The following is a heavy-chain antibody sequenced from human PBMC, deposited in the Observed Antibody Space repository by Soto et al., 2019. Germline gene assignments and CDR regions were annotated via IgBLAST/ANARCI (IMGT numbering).Heavy chain of an antibody. CDR1: GYSFTSYW. Sequence: PGESLKISCKGSGYSFTSYWIGWVRQMPGKGLEWMGIIYPGDSDTRYSPSFQGQVTISADKSISTAYLQWSSLKASDTATYYCAHRHMVGATKYNWFDPWGQGTLVTVSS. D-gene: IGHD1-26*01. CDR2: IYPGDSDT. V-gene: IGHV5-51*01. J-gene: IGHJ5*02. CDR3: AHRHMVGATKYNWFDP.